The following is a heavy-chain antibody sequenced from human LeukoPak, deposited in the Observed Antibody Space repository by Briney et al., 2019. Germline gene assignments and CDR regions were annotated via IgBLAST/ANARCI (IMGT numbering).Heavy chain of an antibody. Sequence: GSSVKVSRKASGGTFSSYTISWVRQAPGQGLEWMGRIIPILGIANYAHKFQGRVTITADKSTSTAYMELSSLRSEDTAVYYCARGHSNKAYYYYYMDVWGKGTTVTVSS. CDR1: GGTFSSYT. D-gene: IGHD4-11*01. V-gene: IGHV1-69*02. CDR3: ARGHSNKAYYYYYMDV. CDR2: IIPILGIA. J-gene: IGHJ6*03.